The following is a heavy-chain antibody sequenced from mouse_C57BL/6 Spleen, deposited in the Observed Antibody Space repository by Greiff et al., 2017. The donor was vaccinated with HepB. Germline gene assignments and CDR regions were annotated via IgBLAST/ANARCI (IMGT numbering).Heavy chain of an antibody. CDR1: GFSFTSYG. Sequence: QVQLQQSGPGLVQPSQRLSITCTVSGFSFTSYGVHWVRQSPGKGLEWLGVIWRGGSTDYNAAFMSRLSITKDNSKSQVFFKMNSLQADDTAIYYCAIPTLLNYAMDYWGQGTSVTVSS. CDR2: IWRGGST. CDR3: AIPTLLNYAMDY. V-gene: IGHV2-5*01. J-gene: IGHJ4*01.